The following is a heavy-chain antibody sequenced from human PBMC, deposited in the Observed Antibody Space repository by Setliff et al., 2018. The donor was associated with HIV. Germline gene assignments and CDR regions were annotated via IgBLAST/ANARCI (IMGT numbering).Heavy chain of an antibody. V-gene: IGHV3-48*03. CDR3: ATVWTAGSLFY. D-gene: IGHD6-13*01. CDR1: GFIFSNYE. Sequence: PGGSLRLSCAASGFIFSNYEMNWVRQAPGKGLEWVSSISSSASTIYYADSVKGRFTIFRDNAKNSVFLQMNSLRAEDTAVYYCATVWTAGSLFYWGQGTLVTVSS. J-gene: IGHJ4*02. CDR2: ISSSASTI.